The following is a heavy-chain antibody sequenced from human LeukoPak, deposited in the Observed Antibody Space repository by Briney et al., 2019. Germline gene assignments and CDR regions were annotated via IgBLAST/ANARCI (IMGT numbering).Heavy chain of an antibody. J-gene: IGHJ6*03. CDR2: INPNSGGT. Sequence: ASVKVSCKASGYTFTGYYMHWVRQAPGQGLEWRGWINPNSGGTNYAQKFQGRVTMTRDTSISTAYMELSRLRSDDTAVYYCARAEDYYYYMDVWGKGTTVTISS. CDR3: ARAEDYYYYMDV. V-gene: IGHV1-2*02. CDR1: GYTFTGYY.